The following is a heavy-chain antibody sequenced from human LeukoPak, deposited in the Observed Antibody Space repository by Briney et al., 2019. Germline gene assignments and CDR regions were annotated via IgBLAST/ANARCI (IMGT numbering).Heavy chain of an antibody. V-gene: IGHV3-30-3*01. CDR1: GFTFSSYA. Sequence: GGSLRLSCAASGFTFSSYAMHWVRQAPGKGLEWVAVISYDGSNKYYADSVKGRFTISRDNSKNTLYLQMNSLRAEDTAVYYCARGGYSSSYYYYGMDVWGQGTTVTVSS. D-gene: IGHD6-13*01. CDR2: ISYDGSNK. J-gene: IGHJ6*02. CDR3: ARGGYSSSYYYYGMDV.